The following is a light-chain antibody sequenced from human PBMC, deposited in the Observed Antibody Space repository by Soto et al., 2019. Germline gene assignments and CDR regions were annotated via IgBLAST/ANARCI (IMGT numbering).Light chain of an antibody. V-gene: IGKV3-11*01. Sequence: EIVLTQSPATLSLSPGERATLSCRASQSVSSYLAWYQQKPGQAPRLLMYEASNRATGIPARFSGGGSGTHFTLNISSLEPEDFAVYYCQQRSDWPWTFDQGTKVEIK. CDR1: QSVSSY. CDR3: QQRSDWPWT. CDR2: EAS. J-gene: IGKJ1*01.